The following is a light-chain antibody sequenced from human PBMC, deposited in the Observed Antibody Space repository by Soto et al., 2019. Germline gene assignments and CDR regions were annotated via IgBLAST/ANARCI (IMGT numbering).Light chain of an antibody. J-gene: IGKJ1*01. CDR2: DAS. Sequence: DIQMTQSPSTLSASVGDRVTITCRASQSISSWLAWYQQKPGKAPKLLIYDASSLESGVPSRFSGSGSGTEFTLTISSLQPDDFATYYCQQYNSSTTFDQGTKVEIK. CDR3: QQYNSSTT. CDR1: QSISSW. V-gene: IGKV1-5*01.